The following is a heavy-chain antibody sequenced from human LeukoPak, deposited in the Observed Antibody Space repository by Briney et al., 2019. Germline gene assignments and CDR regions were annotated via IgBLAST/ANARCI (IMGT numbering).Heavy chain of an antibody. Sequence: SETLSLTCAVYGGSFSGYYWSWIRQPPGKGLEWIGEINHSGSTNYNPSLKSRVTISVDTSKNQFSLKLSSVTAADMAVYYCARAVGDIVVVPAARPWFDPWGQGTLVTVSS. CDR1: GGSFSGYY. CDR2: INHSGST. J-gene: IGHJ5*02. D-gene: IGHD2-2*01. CDR3: ARAVGDIVVVPAARPWFDP. V-gene: IGHV4-34*01.